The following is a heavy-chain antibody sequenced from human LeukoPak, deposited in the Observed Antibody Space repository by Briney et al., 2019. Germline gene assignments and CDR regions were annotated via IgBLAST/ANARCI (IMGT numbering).Heavy chain of an antibody. CDR1: GYSIRSGFY. D-gene: IGHD1-7*01. CDR2: IYHSGNT. CDR3: ARGNSGDV. J-gene: IGHJ6*04. Sequence: PSETLSLTCTVSGYSIRSGFYWGWIRQPPGKGLEWIGSIYHSGNTYYKPSLKSRVTISVDTSKNQFSLKLSSVTAADTAVYYCARGNSGDVWGKGTTATVSS. V-gene: IGHV4-38-2*02.